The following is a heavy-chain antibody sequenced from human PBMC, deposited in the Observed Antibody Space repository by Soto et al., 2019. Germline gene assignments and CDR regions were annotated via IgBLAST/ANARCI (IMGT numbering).Heavy chain of an antibody. Sequence: QVQLVESGGGLARPGGSLRLSWAAPGFTFSDYYMPWIGKAPGKGLEWVSYITGSSDYTNYADSVKGRFTISRDNVKNSLYLQMNSLRAEDTAVYYCAREYYYGMDVWGQGTTVTVSS. CDR1: GFTFSDYY. V-gene: IGHV3-11*05. CDR3: AREYYYGMDV. J-gene: IGHJ6*02. CDR2: ITGSSDYT.